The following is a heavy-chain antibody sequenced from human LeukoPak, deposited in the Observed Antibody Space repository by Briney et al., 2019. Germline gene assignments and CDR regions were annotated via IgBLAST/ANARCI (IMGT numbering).Heavy chain of an antibody. CDR3: AKASGANYYYGMDV. CDR2: ISWNSGSI. V-gene: IGHV3-9*01. J-gene: IGHJ6*02. Sequence: GGSLRLSCAASGFTFSSYAMHWVRQAPGKGLEWVSGISWNSGSIGYADSVKDRFTISRDNAKNSLYLQMNSLRAEDTALYYCAKASGANYYYGMDVWGQGTTVTVSS. CDR1: GFTFSSYA.